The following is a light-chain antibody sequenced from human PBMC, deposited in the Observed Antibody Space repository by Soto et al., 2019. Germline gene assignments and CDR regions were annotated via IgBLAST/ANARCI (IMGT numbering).Light chain of an antibody. J-gene: IGKJ2*01. V-gene: IGKV1-5*01. CDR2: DAS. CDR3: QQYNSSPYT. CDR1: QRFSTW. Sequence: DIQMTQSPSTLSASVGDRVTITCRASQRFSTWLAWYQQKPGKAPRLLIYDASSLEGGVASRFSGRGSGTEFTLAISGLQPDDFATNYSQQYNSSPYTFGQGTKLEIK.